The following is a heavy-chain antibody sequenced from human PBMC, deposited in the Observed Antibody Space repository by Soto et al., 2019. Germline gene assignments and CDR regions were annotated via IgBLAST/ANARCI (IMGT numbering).Heavy chain of an antibody. Sequence: GESLKISCKDFGYSFSSNWIAWVRQMPGEGLEWMGAIYPGDSDTRYSPSFQGQVTISVDTSISTAYLQWNSLKASDTAMYYCARGPPSFDIWTSYYALYLDSWGQGTPVTVSS. D-gene: IGHD3-9*01. CDR3: ARGPPSFDIWTSYYALYLDS. V-gene: IGHV5-51*01. CDR1: GYSFSSNW. CDR2: IYPGDSDT. J-gene: IGHJ4*02.